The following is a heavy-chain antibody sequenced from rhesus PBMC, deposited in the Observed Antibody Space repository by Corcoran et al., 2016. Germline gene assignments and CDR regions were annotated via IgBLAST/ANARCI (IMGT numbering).Heavy chain of an antibody. CDR1: GCTISGYC. CDR3: ARLKLEWGSGYWYFDL. D-gene: IGHD1-32*01. Sequence: QLQLQESGPGLVQPSATLSLTCAVSGCTISGYCWLLIRQPHGQGLEWVGRIDSRGSNDYNHSLKSRVTISRDTSKNQFALKRSSVTAADTAVYYCARLKLEWGSGYWYFDLWGPGTPITISS. J-gene: IGHJ2*01. CDR2: IDSRGSN. V-gene: IGHV4-160*01.